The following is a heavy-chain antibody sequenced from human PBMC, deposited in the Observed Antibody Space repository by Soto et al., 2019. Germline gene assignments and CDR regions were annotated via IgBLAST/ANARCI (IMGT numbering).Heavy chain of an antibody. Sequence: SETLSLTCTVAGGSISSSSYYWGWIRKPPGKGLEWIGSIYYSGSTYYNPSLKSRVTISVDTSKNQFSLKLSSVTAADTAVYYCARRSKKYYSNHFDYWGQGTLVTVSS. CDR2: IYYSGST. V-gene: IGHV4-39*01. D-gene: IGHD4-4*01. J-gene: IGHJ4*02. CDR3: ARRSKKYYSNHFDY. CDR1: GGSISSSSYY.